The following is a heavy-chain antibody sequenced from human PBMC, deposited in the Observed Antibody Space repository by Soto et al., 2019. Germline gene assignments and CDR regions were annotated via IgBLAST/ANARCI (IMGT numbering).Heavy chain of an antibody. V-gene: IGHV1-69*13. CDR1: GGTFSSYA. Sequence: ASVKVSCKASGGTFSSYAISWVRQAPGQGLEWMGGIIPIFGTANYAQKFQGRVTITADESTSTAYMELSSLRSEDTAVYYCARGFCGSLHRFDNWGQGTLVTVSS. CDR2: IIPIFGTA. J-gene: IGHJ4*02. D-gene: IGHD1-26*01. CDR3: ARGFCGSLHRFDN.